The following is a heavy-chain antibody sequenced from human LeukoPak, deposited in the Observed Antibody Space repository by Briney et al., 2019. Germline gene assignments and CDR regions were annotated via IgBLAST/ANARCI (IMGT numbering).Heavy chain of an antibody. CDR3: ARQAGYASGWKSDYFDL. Sequence: PGGSLRLSCAASGFTVSGSYMHWIRQPPGKGLQRVSLIYTGGTAYYADSVKGRFTISRDDSKNTLYLQMNSLRADDTAMYFCARQAGYASGWKSDYFDLWGQGTLVTVSS. D-gene: IGHD6-19*01. CDR2: IYTGGTA. V-gene: IGHV3-53*01. CDR1: GFTVSGSY. J-gene: IGHJ4*02.